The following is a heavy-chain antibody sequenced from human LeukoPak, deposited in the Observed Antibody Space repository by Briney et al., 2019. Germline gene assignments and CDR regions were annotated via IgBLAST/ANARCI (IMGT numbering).Heavy chain of an antibody. J-gene: IGHJ4*02. CDR2: IYYSGST. CDR1: GGSISSSSYY. V-gene: IGHV4-39*01. D-gene: IGHD6-19*01. CDR3: DVSDSSGSTQGY. Sequence: PSETLSLTCTVSGGSISSSSYYWGWIRQPPGKGLEWIGSIYYSGSTYYNPSLKSRVAISVDTSKNQFSLKLSSVTAADTVVYYCDVSDSSGSTQGYWGQGTLVTVSS.